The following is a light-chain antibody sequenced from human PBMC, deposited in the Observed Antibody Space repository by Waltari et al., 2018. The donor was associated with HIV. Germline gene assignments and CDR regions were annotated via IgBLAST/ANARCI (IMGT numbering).Light chain of an antibody. V-gene: IGKV4-1*01. J-gene: IGKJ2*01. CDR1: QSILPTAGNRHS. CDR3: QQYYGTPYT. Sequence: DIVMTQSPDSLGVSLGERATINCKSSQSILPTAGNRHSLAWYQQRPGQAPNLLISWSSSRESVVPARFSGRGSGTDFPLTIISLQAEDLAVYYCQQYYGTPYTFGQGTRLDIK. CDR2: WSS.